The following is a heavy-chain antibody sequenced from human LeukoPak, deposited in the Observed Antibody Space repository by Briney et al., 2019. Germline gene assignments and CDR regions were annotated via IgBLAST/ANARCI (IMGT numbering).Heavy chain of an antibody. J-gene: IGHJ1*01. CDR2: IYYSGST. V-gene: IGHV4-59*12. CDR3: AGGSSFASEYFQH. D-gene: IGHD6-6*01. Sequence: SETLSLTCTVSGGSISSYYWSWIRQPPGKGLEWIGYIYYSGSTNYNPSLKSRVTMSVDTSKNQFSLKLSSVTAADTAVYYCAGGSSFASEYFQHWGQGTLVTVSS. CDR1: GGSISSYY.